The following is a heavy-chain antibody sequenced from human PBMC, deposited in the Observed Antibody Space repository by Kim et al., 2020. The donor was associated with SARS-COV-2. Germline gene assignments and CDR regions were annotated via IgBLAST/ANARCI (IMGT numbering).Heavy chain of an antibody. J-gene: IGHJ3*02. D-gene: IGHD6-25*01. Sequence: ASVKVSCKASGYTFTSYGISWVRQAPGQGLEWMGWISAYNGNTNYAQKLQGRVTMTTDTSTSTAYMELRSLRSDDTAVYYCARVIPPLGSAGGDAFDIWGQGTMVTVSS. CDR1: GYTFTSYG. CDR3: ARVIPPLGSAGGDAFDI. V-gene: IGHV1-18*01. CDR2: ISAYNGNT.